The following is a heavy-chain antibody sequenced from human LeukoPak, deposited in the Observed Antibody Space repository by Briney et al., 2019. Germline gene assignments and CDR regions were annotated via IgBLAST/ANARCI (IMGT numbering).Heavy chain of an antibody. CDR1: GGTFSGYA. CDR3: ARATHGSGSYYHYYYYYMDV. J-gene: IGHJ6*03. V-gene: IGHV1-69*05. Sequence: SVKVSCKASGGTFSGYAISWVRQAPGQGLEWMGRIIPIFGTANYAQKFQGRVTITTDESTSTAYMELSSLRSEDTAVYYCARATHGSGSYYHYYYYYMDVWGKGTAVTVSS. CDR2: IIPIFGTA. D-gene: IGHD3-10*01.